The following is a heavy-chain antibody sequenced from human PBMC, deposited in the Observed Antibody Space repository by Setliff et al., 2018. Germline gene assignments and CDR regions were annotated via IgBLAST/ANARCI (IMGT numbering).Heavy chain of an antibody. D-gene: IGHD3-10*01. CDR2: TNNDGSTI. J-gene: IGHJ6*04. CDR1: GFTFSSYW. CDR3: ARGGARGSPGKMDV. V-gene: IGHV3-74*01. Sequence: LRLSCAASGFTFSSYWMHWVRQAPRKGLVWVSRTNNDGSTINHADSVKGRFTISRDNAKNTLYLQMNSLRAEDTAVYYCARGGARGSPGKMDVWGKGTTVTSPQ.